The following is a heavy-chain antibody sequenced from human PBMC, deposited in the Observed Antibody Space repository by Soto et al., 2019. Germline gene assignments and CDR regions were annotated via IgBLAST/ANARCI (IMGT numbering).Heavy chain of an antibody. CDR1: GGSISSTNW. Sequence: QVQLQESGPGLVKPSGTLSLTCGVTGGSISSTNWWSWFRQPPGKALEWIEEIYRSGSTNYNPSLKSRVTISVDTSKNQFSLKLSSVTAADTALYYCARGGTTVTTYYFDYWGQGTLVTVSS. CDR2: IYRSGST. CDR3: ARGGTTVTTYYFDY. J-gene: IGHJ4*02. D-gene: IGHD4-17*01. V-gene: IGHV4-4*02.